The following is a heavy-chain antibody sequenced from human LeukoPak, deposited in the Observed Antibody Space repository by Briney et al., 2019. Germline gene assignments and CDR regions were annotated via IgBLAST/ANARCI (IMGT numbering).Heavy chain of an antibody. D-gene: IGHD3-22*01. Sequence: PGGSLRLPCAASGFTFSSYSMNWVRQAPGKGLEWASSISSSSSYIYYADSVKGRFTISRDNAKNSLYLQMNSLRAEDTAVYYCARDEGYYDSSGYYSPYYFDYWGQGTLVTVSS. CDR1: GFTFSSYS. CDR2: ISSSSSYI. CDR3: ARDEGYYDSSGYYSPYYFDY. J-gene: IGHJ4*02. V-gene: IGHV3-21*01.